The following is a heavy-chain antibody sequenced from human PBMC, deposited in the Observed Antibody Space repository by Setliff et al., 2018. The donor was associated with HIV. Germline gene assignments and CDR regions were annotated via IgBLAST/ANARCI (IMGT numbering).Heavy chain of an antibody. CDR3: ARDRRGYYYGSGSCYMDV. CDR1: GDSISSYY. V-gene: IGHV4-4*08. CDR2: IYNSGIT. Sequence: NPSETLSLTCTVSGDSISSYYWSWIRQPPGKGLEWIGYIYNSGITDYNPSLKSRVTISGDTSKNQFSLKLSSVTAADTAVYYCARDRRGYYYGSGSCYMDVWGTGTTVTVSS. J-gene: IGHJ6*03. D-gene: IGHD3-10*01.